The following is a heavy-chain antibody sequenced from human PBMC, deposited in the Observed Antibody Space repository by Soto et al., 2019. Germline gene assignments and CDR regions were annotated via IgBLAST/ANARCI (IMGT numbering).Heavy chain of an antibody. CDR3: ARGSSRWGY. CDR1: GGSTSSFN. Sequence: SETLSLTCPVSGGSTSSFNRRWIRHPAGHGLVWIGRIYSAGRNTYNHSLKSRVTMSVDPSNNQFSLRLSSVTAADASRYYCARGSSRWGYSGQGPLVTLAS. D-gene: IGHD6-13*01. V-gene: IGHV4-4*07. J-gene: IGHJ4*02. CDR2: IYSAGRN.